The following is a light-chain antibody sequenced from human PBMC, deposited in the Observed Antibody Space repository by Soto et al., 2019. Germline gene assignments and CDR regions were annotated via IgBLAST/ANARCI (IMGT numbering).Light chain of an antibody. Sequence: EILLTQSPVTLSFSPGQRTTLSCRASQSISTYLAWYQVKTGQAPRLLIYDSASTATGVPARFSGSGSGTDFSLTISSLEPEDVAVYYCQQRSQWPPMNFGQGTRLEMK. J-gene: IGKJ5*01. CDR3: QQRSQWPPMN. V-gene: IGKV3-11*01. CDR2: DSA. CDR1: QSISTY.